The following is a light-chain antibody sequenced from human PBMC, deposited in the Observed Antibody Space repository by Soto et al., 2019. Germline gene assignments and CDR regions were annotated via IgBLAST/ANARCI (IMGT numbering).Light chain of an antibody. CDR3: QQYGSSPWT. CDR2: GAS. CDR1: QSVSSRY. V-gene: IGKV3-20*01. Sequence: PATLYLSRGERATLSCRASQSVSSRYFAWYQQIPCQGPRLLIHGASSRATGIPDRFSGSGSGTDFTLTISRLEPEDLAVYYCQQYGSSPWTFSQVTKADI. J-gene: IGKJ1*01.